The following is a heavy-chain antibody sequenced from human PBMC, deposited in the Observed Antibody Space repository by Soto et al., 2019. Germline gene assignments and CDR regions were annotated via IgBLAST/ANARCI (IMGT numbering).Heavy chain of an antibody. D-gene: IGHD2-15*01. J-gene: IGHJ6*03. CDR3: ASLKTTATYCSGNACYYHYYYYYMDV. CDR2: IYYSGST. CDR1: GGSINSSYYY. Sequence: SETLSLTCTVSGGSINSSYYYWGWIRQPPGKGLEWIGSIYYSGSTYNNPSLKSRVTISVDTSKNQFSLKLSSVTAADTAVYYCASLKTTATYCSGNACYYHYYYYYMDVWGKGTKVTVSS. V-gene: IGHV4-39*01.